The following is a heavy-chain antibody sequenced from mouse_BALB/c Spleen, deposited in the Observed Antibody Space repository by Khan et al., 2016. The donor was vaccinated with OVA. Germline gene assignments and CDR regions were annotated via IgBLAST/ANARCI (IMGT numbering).Heavy chain of an antibody. V-gene: IGHV14-3*02. J-gene: IGHJ2*01. CDR3: ARMARK. CDR2: IGPPYGST. Sequence: EVQLQESGPELVKSGASVKFSCKASGLTITDNAMHWLKQRPEQGLEWIGRIGPPYGSTNYDPKFKGKATITADTSSNPAYLQLSSLTAEDTAVDYCARMARKWGQGTTLTVSS. CDR1: GLTITDNA.